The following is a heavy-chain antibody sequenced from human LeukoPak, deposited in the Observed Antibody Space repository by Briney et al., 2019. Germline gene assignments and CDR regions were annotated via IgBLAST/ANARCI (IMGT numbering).Heavy chain of an antibody. Sequence: SVKVSCKASGGTFSSYAISWVRQAPGQGLEWMGRIIPIFGTANYAQKFQGRVTITADKSTSTAYMELSSLRSEDTAVYYCARDMFGIAARPGDYWGQGTLVTVSS. CDR3: ARDMFGIAARPGDY. D-gene: IGHD6-6*01. V-gene: IGHV1-69*06. J-gene: IGHJ4*02. CDR1: GGTFSSYA. CDR2: IIPIFGTA.